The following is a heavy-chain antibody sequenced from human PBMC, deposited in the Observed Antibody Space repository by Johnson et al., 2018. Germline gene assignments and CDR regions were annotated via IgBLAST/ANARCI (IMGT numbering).Heavy chain of an antibody. V-gene: IGHV3-9*01. CDR1: GFTFDDHA. J-gene: IGHJ1*01. CDR2: ISWNSGSI. Sequence: VQLVESGGGLAQPGRSLRLSCAASGFTFDDHAMHWVRQVPGKGLEWVSGISWNSGSISYVDSVRGRFTISRDNAKNSLYLQINSLRGEDTAFYYCEREAEYSVEYFQYWGQGTLVTVSS. CDR3: EREAEYSVEYFQY. D-gene: IGHD5/OR15-5a*01.